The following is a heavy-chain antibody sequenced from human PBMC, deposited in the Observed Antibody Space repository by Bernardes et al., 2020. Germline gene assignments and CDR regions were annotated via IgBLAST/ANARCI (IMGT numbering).Heavy chain of an antibody. J-gene: IGHJ6*03. CDR1: GGSISSFY. CDR3: ARVGEGVVVPTALYYMDV. V-gene: IGHV4-59*01. CDR2: IHYSGRT. D-gene: IGHD2-2*01. Sequence: SETLSLTCTVSGGSISSFYWSWIRQPPGKGLEWIGYIHYSGRTNYNPSLKSRVTISVDTSKNQFSLKLSSMTAADMAVYYCARVGEGVVVPTALYYMDVWGKGTTVTVSS.